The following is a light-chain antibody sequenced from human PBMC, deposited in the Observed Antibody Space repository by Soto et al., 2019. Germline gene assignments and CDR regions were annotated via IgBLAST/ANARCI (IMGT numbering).Light chain of an antibody. V-gene: IGKV1-5*01. CDR2: DAS. Sequence: DIQMTQTPPTLSASVGHRVTITSRASQSISSWLAWYQQKPGTAPKLLIYDASSLESGVPSRFSGSGSGTEFTLTISSLQPDEFATYYCQQYNSYSWTFGQGTKV. CDR3: QQYNSYSWT. J-gene: IGKJ1*01. CDR1: QSISSW.